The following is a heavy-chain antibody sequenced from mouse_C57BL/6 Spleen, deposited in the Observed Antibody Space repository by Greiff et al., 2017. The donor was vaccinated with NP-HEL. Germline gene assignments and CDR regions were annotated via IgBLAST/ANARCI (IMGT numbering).Heavy chain of an antibody. Sequence: QVQLKQSGPGLVAPSQSLSITCTVSGFSLTRYGVSWVRQPPGKGLEWLGVIWGDVSTNYHSALISRLSISKDNSQSQVVLKLNSLQTYDTATYYCAKTGVPHWYFDVWGTGTTVTVSS. CDR1: GFSLTRYG. J-gene: IGHJ1*03. V-gene: IGHV2-3*01. CDR2: IWGDVST. CDR3: AKTGVPHWYFDV.